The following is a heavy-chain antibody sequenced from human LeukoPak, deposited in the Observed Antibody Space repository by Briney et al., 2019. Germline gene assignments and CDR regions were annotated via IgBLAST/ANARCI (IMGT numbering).Heavy chain of an antibody. D-gene: IGHD6-19*01. CDR1: GYTFTSYY. CDR3: ARDGARIAVAGTSLVDY. J-gene: IGHJ4*02. Sequence: ASVKVSCKASGYTFTSYYMHWVRQAPGQGLEWMGWINPNSGGTNYAQKFQGRVTMTRDTSISTAYMELSRLRSDDTAVYYCARDGARIAVAGTSLVDYWGQGTLVTVSS. CDR2: INPNSGGT. V-gene: IGHV1-2*02.